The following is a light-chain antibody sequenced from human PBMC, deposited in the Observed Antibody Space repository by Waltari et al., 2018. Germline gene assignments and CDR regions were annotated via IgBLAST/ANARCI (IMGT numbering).Light chain of an antibody. V-gene: IGLV1-36*01. J-gene: IGLJ2*01. CDR1: GSNIRDSA. Sequence: QSALTQPPSVSGAPRQRVTISCSGSGSNIRDSAVTWYQQLPGKSPKLVIYYDDLLPSGVSDRFSGSKSGSSASLAISGLQSEDEAVYFCAAWDITLNALIFGGGTKLTVL. CDR2: YDD. CDR3: AAWDITLNALI.